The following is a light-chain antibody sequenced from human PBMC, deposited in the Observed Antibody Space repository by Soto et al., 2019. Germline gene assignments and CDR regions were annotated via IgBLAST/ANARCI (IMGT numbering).Light chain of an antibody. CDR3: QQSYSTPLFT. Sequence: DIQMTQSPSSLSVSVGDRVTITCRASQSISSYLNWCQQKPGKAPKLLIYAASSLQSGVPSRFSGSGSGTDFTLTISSLQPEDFATYYCQQSYSTPLFTFGPGTKVDIK. CDR1: QSISSY. V-gene: IGKV1-39*01. CDR2: AAS. J-gene: IGKJ3*01.